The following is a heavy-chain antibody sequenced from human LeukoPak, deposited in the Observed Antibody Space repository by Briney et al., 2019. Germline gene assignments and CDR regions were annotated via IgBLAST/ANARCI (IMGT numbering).Heavy chain of an antibody. D-gene: IGHD2-8*01. CDR3: AKISAGNGY. V-gene: IGHV7-4-1*02. Sequence: ASVKVSCKACGYSFTNYARNWVRQAPGQGLEWIGWINTKTGNPTYAQGFTGRFVFSLDTSVTTAYLQISSLKTDDTAVYYCAKISAGNGYWGQGTLVTVSS. CDR2: INTKTGNP. J-gene: IGHJ4*02. CDR1: GYSFTNYA.